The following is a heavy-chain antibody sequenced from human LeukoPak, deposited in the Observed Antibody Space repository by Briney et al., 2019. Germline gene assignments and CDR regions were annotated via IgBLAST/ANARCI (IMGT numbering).Heavy chain of an antibody. D-gene: IGHD3-22*01. Sequence: SETLSLSCTVSGGSINSGGYYWRRIRQLPGKGLEWIRYIYYSGNTHYNPSLKSRVTISVDTYKNQFSLKLSSVTAADTAVYYCARMESSGYSLPDYWGQGTQVTVSS. CDR1: GGSINSGGYY. V-gene: IGHV4-31*03. J-gene: IGHJ4*02. CDR2: IYYSGNT. CDR3: ARMESSGYSLPDY.